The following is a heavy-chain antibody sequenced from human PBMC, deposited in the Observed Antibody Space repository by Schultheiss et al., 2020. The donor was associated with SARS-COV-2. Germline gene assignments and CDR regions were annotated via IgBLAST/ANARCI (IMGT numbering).Heavy chain of an antibody. Sequence: SETLSLTCAVSGYSISSGYYWSWIRQPPGKGLEWIGYIYYSGSTNYNPSLKSRVTISVDTSKNQFSLKLSSVTAADTAVYYCASSYVDIVATMIFDYWGQGTLVTVSS. CDR2: IYYSGST. CDR3: ASSYVDIVATMIFDY. V-gene: IGHV4-38-2*01. D-gene: IGHD5-12*01. J-gene: IGHJ4*02. CDR1: GYSISSGYY.